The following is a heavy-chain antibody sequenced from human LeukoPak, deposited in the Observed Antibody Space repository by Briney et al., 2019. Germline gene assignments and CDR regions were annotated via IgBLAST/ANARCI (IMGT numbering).Heavy chain of an antibody. V-gene: IGHV3-21*01. D-gene: IGHD2-15*01. J-gene: IGHJ3*02. Sequence: SGGSLRLSCAASGFTFSSYSMNWVRQAPGKGLEWVSSISRTGSFIYYADSVKGRFAISRDNAKNSLYLQMNSLRAEDTAVYYCARGWYCSGGSCYSVAFDIWGQGTMVTVSS. CDR3: ARGWYCSGGSCYSVAFDI. CDR1: GFTFSSYS. CDR2: ISRTGSFI.